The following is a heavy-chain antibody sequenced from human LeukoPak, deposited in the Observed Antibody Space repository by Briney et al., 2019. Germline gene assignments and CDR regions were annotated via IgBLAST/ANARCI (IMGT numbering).Heavy chain of an antibody. J-gene: IGHJ4*02. Sequence: GESLKISCKASGYRFTSYWIGWVRQMPGKGLEWMAIIYPGDSDTRYSPSFQGQVTISADKSINTAYLQWISLKPSDTAIYYCAIRTGSGSGDYWGQGTLVTVSS. CDR2: IYPGDSDT. V-gene: IGHV5-51*01. D-gene: IGHD3-10*01. CDR1: GYRFTSYW. CDR3: AIRTGSGSGDY.